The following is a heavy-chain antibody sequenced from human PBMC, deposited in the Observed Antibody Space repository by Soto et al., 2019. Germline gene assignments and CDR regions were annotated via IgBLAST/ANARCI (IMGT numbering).Heavy chain of an antibody. D-gene: IGHD1-26*01. Sequence: EVQLVESGGGLVQPGGSLRLSCAASGFTFSSYSMNWVRQAPGKGLEWVSYIRSSSSTIYYADSVKGRFTISRDNAKNSLYLQMNSLRAEDTAVYYCARDVLELEDYYYYMDVWGKGTTVTVSS. J-gene: IGHJ6*03. V-gene: IGHV3-48*01. CDR2: IRSSSSTI. CDR1: GFTFSSYS. CDR3: ARDVLELEDYYYYMDV.